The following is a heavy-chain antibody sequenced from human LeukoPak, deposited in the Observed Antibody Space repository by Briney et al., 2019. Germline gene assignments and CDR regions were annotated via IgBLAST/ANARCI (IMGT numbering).Heavy chain of an antibody. CDR2: ISGSGGRT. D-gene: IGHD3-10*01. J-gene: IGHJ4*02. Sequence: GGTLRLSCAASGFTFSNYGMSWVRQAPGKGLEWVSPISGSGGRTYYAESVKGRFTISRDNSKNTLYLQRSSLRVEDTAVYYCAKDLGGSGSYYAFDYWGQGSLVTVSS. CDR1: GFTFSNYG. CDR3: AKDLGGSGSYYAFDY. V-gene: IGHV3-23*01.